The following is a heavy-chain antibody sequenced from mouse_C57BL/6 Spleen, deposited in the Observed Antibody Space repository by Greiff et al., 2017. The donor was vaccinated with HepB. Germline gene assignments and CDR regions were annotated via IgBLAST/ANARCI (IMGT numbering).Heavy chain of an antibody. Sequence: ESGAELARPGASVKLSCKASGYTFTSYGISWVKQRTGQGLEWIGEIYPRSGNTYYNEKFKGKATLTADKSSSTAYMELRSLTSEDSAVYFCATGTGAMDYWGQGTSVTVSS. CDR2: IYPRSGNT. J-gene: IGHJ4*01. CDR3: ATGTGAMDY. D-gene: IGHD4-1*01. V-gene: IGHV1-81*01. CDR1: GYTFTSYG.